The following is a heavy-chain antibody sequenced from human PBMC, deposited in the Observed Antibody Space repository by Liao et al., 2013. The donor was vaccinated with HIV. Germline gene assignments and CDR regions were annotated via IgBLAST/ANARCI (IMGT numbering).Heavy chain of an antibody. J-gene: IGHJ4*02. CDR1: GGSISSNSYY. Sequence: QLQLQESGPRLVKPSETLSLTCTVSGGSISSNSYYWGWIRQPPAKGLEWIGSIYYSGSTDYNPSLKSRVTISVDTSKNQFSLKLRSVTAADTAVYYCARWDFWSGHYEARGDHWGQGTLVTVSS. CDR3: ARWDFWSGHYEARGDH. V-gene: IGHV4-39*07. D-gene: IGHD3-3*01. CDR2: IYYSGST.